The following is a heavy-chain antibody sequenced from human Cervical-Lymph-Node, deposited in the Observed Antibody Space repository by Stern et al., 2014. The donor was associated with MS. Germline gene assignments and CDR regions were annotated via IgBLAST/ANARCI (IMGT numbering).Heavy chain of an antibody. V-gene: IGHV3-74*01. CDR3: ARGVMVAATYAYDI. D-gene: IGHD2-15*01. CDR1: GFTFSTYW. Sequence: EVQLVESGGGLVQPGGSLRLSCAAFGFTFSTYWMHWVRQAPGKGLVWVSRINSDESSTTYADSVKGRFSISRDNDKNTLYLQMNSLRAEDTAVYYCARGVMVAATYAYDIWGQGTMVTISS. J-gene: IGHJ3*02. CDR2: INSDESST.